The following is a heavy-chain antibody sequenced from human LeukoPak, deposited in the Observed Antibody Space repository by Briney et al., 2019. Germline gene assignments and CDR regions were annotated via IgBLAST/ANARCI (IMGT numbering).Heavy chain of an antibody. V-gene: IGHV3-15*01. CDR1: GFTFSNAW. D-gene: IGHD3-22*01. CDR2: IKSKTDGGTT. Sequence: PGGSLRLSCAASGFTFSNAWMSWVRQAPGKGLEWVGRIKSKTDGGTTDYAAPVKGRFTISRDNSKNTLYLQMNSLRAEDTAVYYCAKVLSTYYYDSSGYYSRDYWGQGTLVTVSS. J-gene: IGHJ4*02. CDR3: AKVLSTYYYDSSGYYSRDY.